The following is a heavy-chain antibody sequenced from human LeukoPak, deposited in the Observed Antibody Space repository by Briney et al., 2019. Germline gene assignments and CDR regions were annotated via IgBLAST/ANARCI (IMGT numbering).Heavy chain of an antibody. J-gene: IGHJ4*02. CDR3: AKGVVGVTIVDY. CDR1: RLTFSNYG. D-gene: IGHD1-26*01. V-gene: IGHV3-23*01. Sequence: GGSLSLSCAASRLTFSNYGMSWVRQAPGKGLEWVSSISGTGVSTYYADSVKGRFTISRDNSKNTLYLQMNSLRAEDTAIYYCAKGVVGVTIVDYWGQGTLVTVSS. CDR2: ISGTGVST.